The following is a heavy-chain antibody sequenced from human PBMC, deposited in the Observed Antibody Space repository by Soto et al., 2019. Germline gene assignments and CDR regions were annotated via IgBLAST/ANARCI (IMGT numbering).Heavy chain of an antibody. CDR2: LNHEGTYK. CDR3: AKDLHSRGLDY. Sequence: GGSLRLSCAASGFEFRANWMHWVRQAPGQGLVWVSRLNHEGTYKSYADSVKGRFTISRDNSKNTLYLQMNSLRAEDTAVYYCAKDLHSRGLDYWGQGTLVTVSS. D-gene: IGHD6-13*01. V-gene: IGHV3-74*01. J-gene: IGHJ4*02. CDR1: GFEFRANW.